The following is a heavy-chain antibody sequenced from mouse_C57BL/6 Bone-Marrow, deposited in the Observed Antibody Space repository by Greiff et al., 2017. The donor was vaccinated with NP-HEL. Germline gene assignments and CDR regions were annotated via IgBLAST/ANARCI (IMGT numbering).Heavy chain of an antibody. V-gene: IGHV1-64*01. J-gene: IGHJ1*03. Sequence: QVQLQQPGAELVKPGASVKLSCKASGYTFTSYWMHWVKQRPGQGLEWIGMIHPNSGSTNYNEKFKSKATLTVEKSSSTAYMQLSSLTSEDSAVYYCANYYGSSYWYFDVWGTGTTVTVSS. D-gene: IGHD1-1*01. CDR3: ANYYGSSYWYFDV. CDR1: GYTFTSYW. CDR2: IHPNSGST.